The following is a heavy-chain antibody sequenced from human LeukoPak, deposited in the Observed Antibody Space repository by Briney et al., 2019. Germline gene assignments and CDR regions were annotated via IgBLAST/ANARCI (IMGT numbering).Heavy chain of an antibody. D-gene: IGHD3-10*01. CDR2: VNPNSGDT. Sequence: GASVKVSCKASGYTFTGYYLHWVRQAPGQGLEWMGCVNPNSGDTNYAQKFQGSVTMTRDTSISTVYMELSRLRSDDTAVYYCARERMVRGAYNWFDPWGQGTLVTVSS. CDR1: GYTFTGYY. J-gene: IGHJ5*02. CDR3: ARERMVRGAYNWFDP. V-gene: IGHV1-2*02.